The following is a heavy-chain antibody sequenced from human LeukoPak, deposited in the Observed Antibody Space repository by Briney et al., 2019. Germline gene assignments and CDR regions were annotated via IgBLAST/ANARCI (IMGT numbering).Heavy chain of an antibody. Sequence: KPSETLSLTCTVSGGSISSYYWSWIRQPPGKGLEWIGYIYYSGSTNYNPSLKSRVTISVDTSKNQFSLKLSSVTAADTAVYYCARERLGELPDAFDIWGQGTMVTVSS. CDR3: ARERLGELPDAFDI. V-gene: IGHV4-59*01. J-gene: IGHJ3*02. CDR1: GGSISSYY. CDR2: IYYSGST. D-gene: IGHD3-16*01.